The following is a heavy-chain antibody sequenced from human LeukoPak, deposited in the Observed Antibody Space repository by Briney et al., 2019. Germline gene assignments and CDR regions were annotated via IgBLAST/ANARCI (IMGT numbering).Heavy chain of an antibody. J-gene: IGHJ4*02. CDR1: GFTFSSYD. D-gene: IGHD3-10*01. Sequence: GGSLRLSCAASGFTFSSYDMIWVRQAPGKGLEWVSLISGSGGSTYNADSVKGRFTISRDNSKNTLYLQMNSLRAEDTAAYYCAKDRHYYGSGSFYTYFDYWGQGTLVTVSS. CDR2: ISGSGGST. CDR3: AKDRHYYGSGSFYTYFDY. V-gene: IGHV3-23*01.